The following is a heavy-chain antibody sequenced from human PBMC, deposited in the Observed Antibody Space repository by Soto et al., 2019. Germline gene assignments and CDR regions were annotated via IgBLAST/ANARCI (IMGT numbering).Heavy chain of an antibody. CDR2: IWYDGRNK. CDR1: GFTFSRYG. Sequence: QVQVVESGGGVVQPGRSLRLSCAASGFTFSRYGMHWVRQAPGKGLEWVAVIWYDGRNKYYADSVKGRFTISRDNSKNTLYLQMNSLRAEDTAVYYCARDLISGLRGFDPWGQGTLVTVSS. V-gene: IGHV3-33*01. CDR3: ARDLISGLRGFDP. D-gene: IGHD1-26*01. J-gene: IGHJ5*02.